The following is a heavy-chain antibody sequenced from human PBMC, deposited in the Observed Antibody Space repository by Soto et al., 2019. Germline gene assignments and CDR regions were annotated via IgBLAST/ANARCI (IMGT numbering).Heavy chain of an antibody. CDR2: VYYTGST. D-gene: IGHD3-22*01. V-gene: IGHV4-59*01. Sequence: KPSVTLSLTCTVSGDSISTFYWGWMRQSPGKELEWIGYVYYTGSTNYNPSLKSRVTISVDRSKNQFSLKLTSANAADTAVYYCARGRTVRNYADDSSDYFYFFDYWGQGTQVTVSS. CDR3: ARGRTVRNYADDSSDYFYFFDY. J-gene: IGHJ4*02. CDR1: GDSISTFY.